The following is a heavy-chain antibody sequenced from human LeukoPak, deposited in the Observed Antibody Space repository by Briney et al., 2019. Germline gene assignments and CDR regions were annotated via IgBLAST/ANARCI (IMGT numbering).Heavy chain of an antibody. CDR2: IFPSGGEI. J-gene: IGHJ4*02. Sequence: GGSLRLSCLGSDFIFTKYWMTWVRQAPGKGLEWVSSIFPSGGEIHYADSVRGRFTISRDNSKSTLSLQMNSLRAEDTAIYYCATYRQVLLPFESWGQGTLVTVSS. CDR3: ATYRQVLLPFES. V-gene: IGHV3-23*01. D-gene: IGHD2-8*02. CDR1: DFIFTKYW.